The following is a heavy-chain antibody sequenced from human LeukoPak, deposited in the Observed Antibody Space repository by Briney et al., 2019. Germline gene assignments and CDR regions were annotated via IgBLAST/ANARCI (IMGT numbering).Heavy chain of an antibody. CDR1: GGSFSGYY. V-gene: IGHV4-34*01. Sequence: SETLSLTCAVYGGSFSGYYWSWIRQPPGKGLEWIGEINHSGSTNYNPSLKSRVTISVDTSKNQFSLKLSSVTAADTAVYYCVSIIAVAGPHFDYWGQGTLVTVSS. CDR2: INHSGST. J-gene: IGHJ4*02. CDR3: VSIIAVAGPHFDY. D-gene: IGHD6-19*01.